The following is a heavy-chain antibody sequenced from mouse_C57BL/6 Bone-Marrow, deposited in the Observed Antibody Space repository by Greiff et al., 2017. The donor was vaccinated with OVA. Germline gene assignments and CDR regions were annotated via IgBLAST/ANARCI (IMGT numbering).Heavy chain of an antibody. CDR3: TRDWDGGYYFDY. CDR1: GYTFTSYW. CDR2: IYPGNSDT. J-gene: IGHJ2*01. V-gene: IGHV1-5*01. D-gene: IGHD4-1*01. Sequence: EVQGVESGTVLARPGASVKMSCKTSGYTFTSYWMHWVKQRPGQGLEWIGAIYPGNSDTSYNQKFKGKAKLTAVTSASTAYMERSSLTNEDSAVYYCTRDWDGGYYFDYWGQGTTLTVSS.